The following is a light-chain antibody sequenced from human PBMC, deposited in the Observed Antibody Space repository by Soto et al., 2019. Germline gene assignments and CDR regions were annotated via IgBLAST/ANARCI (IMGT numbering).Light chain of an antibody. Sequence: EIVLTQSPGTLSLSPGERATLSCRACQSVSSSYLAWYQHKPGQAPRLLIYGVSSRATGIPDRFSGSGSGTHFTLTISRLEPEDFAVYYCHQYGTSPKTFGQGTKVEIK. J-gene: IGKJ1*01. V-gene: IGKV3-20*01. CDR1: QSVSSSY. CDR3: HQYGTSPKT. CDR2: GVS.